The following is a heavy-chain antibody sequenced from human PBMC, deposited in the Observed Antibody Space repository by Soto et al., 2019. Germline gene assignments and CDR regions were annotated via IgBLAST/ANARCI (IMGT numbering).Heavy chain of an antibody. V-gene: IGHV1-69*06. Sequence: QVQLVQSGAEVKKPGSSVKVSCKASGGTFSSYAISWVRQAPGQGLEWMGGIIPIFGTANYAQKFQGRVTITEEKSTSKDYMELSRLRSEDTAVYYCAAYYYDSSGYDGGFFDYWGQGTLVTVSS. CDR2: IIPIFGTA. D-gene: IGHD3-22*01. J-gene: IGHJ4*02. CDR3: AAYYYDSSGYDGGFFDY. CDR1: GGTFSSYA.